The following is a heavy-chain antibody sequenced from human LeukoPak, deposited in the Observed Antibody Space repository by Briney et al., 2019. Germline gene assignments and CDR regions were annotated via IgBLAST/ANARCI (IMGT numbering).Heavy chain of an antibody. CDR2: INPNSGGT. D-gene: IGHD6-13*01. CDR1: GYTFTGYY. V-gene: IGHV1-2*02. CDR3: ARDWYRIAAAGTPIWFDP. J-gene: IGHJ5*02. Sequence: GASVKVSCKASGYTFTGYYMHWVRQAPGQGLEWMGWINPNSGGTNYAQKFQGRVTMTRDTSISTAYMELSRLRSDDTAVYYCARDWYRIAAAGTPIWFDPWGQGTLVTVSS.